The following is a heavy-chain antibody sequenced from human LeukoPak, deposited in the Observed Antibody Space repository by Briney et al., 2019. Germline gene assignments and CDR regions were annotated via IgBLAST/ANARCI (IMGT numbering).Heavy chain of an antibody. Sequence: ASVKVSCKASGYTFTSYGISWVRQAPGQGLEWMGWISAYNGNTNYAQKLQGRVTMTTDTSTSTAYMELRSLRSDDTAVYYCARDEEEGIAAAGNWFDPWGQGTLVTVSS. CDR2: ISAYNGNT. J-gene: IGHJ5*02. CDR3: ARDEEEGIAAAGNWFDP. V-gene: IGHV1-18*04. D-gene: IGHD6-13*01. CDR1: GYTFTSYG.